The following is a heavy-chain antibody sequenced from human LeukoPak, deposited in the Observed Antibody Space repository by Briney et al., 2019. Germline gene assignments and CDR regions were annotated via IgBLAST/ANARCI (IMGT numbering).Heavy chain of an antibody. CDR3: ARAGSYDSSGYYYENWFDP. J-gene: IGHJ5*02. V-gene: IGHV1-8*01. CDR2: MNPNSGNT. D-gene: IGHD3-22*01. CDR1: GYTFTSYD. Sequence: GASVKVSXKASGYTFTSYDINWVRQATGQGLEWMGWMNPNSGNTGYAQKFQGRVTMTRNTSISTAYMELSSLRSEDTAVYYCARAGSYDSSGYYYENWFDPWGQGTLVTVSS.